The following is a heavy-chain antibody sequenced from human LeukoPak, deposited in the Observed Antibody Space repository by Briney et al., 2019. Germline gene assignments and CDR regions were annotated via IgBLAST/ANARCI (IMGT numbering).Heavy chain of an antibody. CDR1: GGSFSGYY. CDR2: INHSGST. Sequence: SETLSLTCAVYGGSFSGYYWSWIRQPPGKGLEWIGEINHSGSTNYNPSLKGRVTISVDTSKNQFSLKLSSVTAADTAVYYCARGAITMVPWFDPWGQGTLVTVSS. D-gene: IGHD3-10*01. V-gene: IGHV4-34*01. J-gene: IGHJ5*02. CDR3: ARGAITMVPWFDP.